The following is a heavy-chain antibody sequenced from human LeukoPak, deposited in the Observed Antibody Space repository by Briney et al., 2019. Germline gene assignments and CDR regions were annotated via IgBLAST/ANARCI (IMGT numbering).Heavy chain of an antibody. Sequence: PGGSLRLSCAASGFTVRSNYMSWVRQAPGKGLEWVSVIHSGGSTYYADSVKGRFTISRDNSKNTLYLQMNSLRAEDTAVYYCARAGFGGAWHSFGFDPWGQGTLVTVSS. CDR1: GFTVRSNY. V-gene: IGHV3-53*01. CDR2: IHSGGST. D-gene: IGHD2-21*02. CDR3: ARAGFGGAWHSFGFDP. J-gene: IGHJ5*02.